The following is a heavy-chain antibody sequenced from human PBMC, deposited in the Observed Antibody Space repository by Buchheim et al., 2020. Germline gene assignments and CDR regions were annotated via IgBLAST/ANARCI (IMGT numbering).Heavy chain of an antibody. J-gene: IGHJ6*02. V-gene: IGHV3-7*01. CDR3: ARDRVVVVVAATPDYYYGMDV. CDR1: GFTFSSYW. D-gene: IGHD2-15*01. CDR2: IKQDGSEK. Sequence: EVQLVESGGGLVQPGGSLRLSCAASGFTFSSYWMSWVRQAPGKGLEWVANIKQDGSEKYYVDSVKGRFTISRDNAKNSLYTQMNSLRAEDAAVYYCARDRVVVVVAATPDYYYGMDVWGQGTT.